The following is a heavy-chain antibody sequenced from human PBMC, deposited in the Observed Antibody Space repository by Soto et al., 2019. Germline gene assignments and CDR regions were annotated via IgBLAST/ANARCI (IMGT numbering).Heavy chain of an antibody. CDR3: TTEWGYYYYYGMDV. V-gene: IGHV3-15*01. CDR1: GFTFSNAW. CDR2: IKSKTDGGTT. Sequence: GGPGLSCAASGFTFSNAWMSWVRQAPGKGLEWVGRIKSKTDGGTTDYAAPVKGRFTISRDDSKNTLYLQMNSLKTEDTAVYYCTTEWGYYYYYGMDVWGQGTTVTVSS. J-gene: IGHJ6*02. D-gene: IGHD7-27*01.